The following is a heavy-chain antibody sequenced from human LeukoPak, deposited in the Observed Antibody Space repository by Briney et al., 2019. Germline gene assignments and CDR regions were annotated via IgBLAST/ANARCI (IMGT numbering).Heavy chain of an antibody. J-gene: IGHJ4*02. CDR1: GFTVSSNY. V-gene: IGHV3-53*01. Sequence: SGGSLRLSCAASGFTVSSNYMSWVRQAPGKGLQWVSLISSDATTYYADSVKGRFTISRDNSKNTMYLQMNRLRADDTAVYFCARIAGPYSNYGGDGDNWGQETLVTVSS. D-gene: IGHD4-11*01. CDR3: ARIAGPYSNYGGDGDN. CDR2: ISSDATT.